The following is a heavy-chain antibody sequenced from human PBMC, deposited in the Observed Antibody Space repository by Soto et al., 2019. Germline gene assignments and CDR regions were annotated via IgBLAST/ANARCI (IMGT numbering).Heavy chain of an antibody. CDR2: IYYSGST. Sequence: SETLSLTCTVSGGSISRSSYYWGWIRQPPGKGLEWIGSIYYSGSTYYNPSLKSRVTISVDTSKNQFSLKLSSVTAADTAVYYCARLAVAGPPVDYWGQGTLVTVSS. CDR3: ARLAVAGPPVDY. J-gene: IGHJ4*02. D-gene: IGHD6-19*01. CDR1: GGSISRSSYY. V-gene: IGHV4-39*01.